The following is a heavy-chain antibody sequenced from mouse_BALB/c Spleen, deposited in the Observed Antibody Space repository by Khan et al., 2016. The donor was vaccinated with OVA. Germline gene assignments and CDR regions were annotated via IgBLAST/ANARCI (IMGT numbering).Heavy chain of an antibody. Sequence: QMQLEESGPGLVQPSQSLSITCTVSGFSLTNYGVHWVRQSPGKGLEWLGLIWSGGSTDYNAAFISRLSTSKDNSKTQVFFKMNSLQANDTAIYYCARNYDYDEGLAYWGQGTLVTVSA. CDR1: GFSLTNYG. CDR3: ARNYDYDEGLAY. CDR2: IWSGGST. D-gene: IGHD2-4*01. V-gene: IGHV2-2*02. J-gene: IGHJ3*01.